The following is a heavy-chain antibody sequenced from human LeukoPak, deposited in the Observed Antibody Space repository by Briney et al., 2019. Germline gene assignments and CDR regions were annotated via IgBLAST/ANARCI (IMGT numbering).Heavy chain of an antibody. J-gene: IGHJ6*02. D-gene: IGHD1-26*01. Sequence: ASVKVSCKASGYTFTSYGISWVRQAPGHGLQWMGWISTYSGKTNYPQRNQGRVIMTTDKSTSTVYMEVRSLRSDDTAVYYCARDVWELRDYYYGMDVWGQGTTVTVSS. CDR2: ISTYSGKT. CDR3: ARDVWELRDYYYGMDV. CDR1: GYTFTSYG. V-gene: IGHV1-18*01.